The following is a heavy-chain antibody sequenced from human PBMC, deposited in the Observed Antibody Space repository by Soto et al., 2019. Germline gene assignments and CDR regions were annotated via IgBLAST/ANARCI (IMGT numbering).Heavy chain of an antibody. CDR1: GFTFSSYS. Sequence: EVQLVESGGGLVQPGGSLRLSCAASGFTFSSYSMNWVRQAPGKGLEWVSYISSSSSTIYYADSVKGRFTISRDNAKNTLYLQMNLLRAEDTAVYYGTRYVFGLGYCSSTSCCGTDYWGQGTLVTVSS. CDR2: ISSSSSTI. D-gene: IGHD2-2*01. V-gene: IGHV3-48*01. J-gene: IGHJ4*02. CDR3: TRYVFGLGYCSSTSCCGTDY.